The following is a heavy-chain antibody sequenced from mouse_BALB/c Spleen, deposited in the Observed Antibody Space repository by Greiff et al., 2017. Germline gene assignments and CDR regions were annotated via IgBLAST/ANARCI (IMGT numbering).Heavy chain of an antibody. V-gene: IGHV1S81*02. Sequence: QVQLQQPGAELVKPGASVKLSCKASGYTFTSYWMHWVKQRPGQGLEWIGEINPSNGRTNYNEKFKSKATLTVDKSSSTAYMQLSSLTSEDSAVYYCARDYYDAMDYWGQGTSVTVSS. CDR2: INPSNGRT. D-gene: IGHD2-4*01. J-gene: IGHJ4*01. CDR3: ARDYYDAMDY. CDR1: GYTFTSYW.